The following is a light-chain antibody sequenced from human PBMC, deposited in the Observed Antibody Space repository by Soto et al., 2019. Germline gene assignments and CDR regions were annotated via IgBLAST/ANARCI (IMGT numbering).Light chain of an antibody. CDR2: AAS. Sequence: DIQMTQSPSSLSASVGARVTITCRASQSISSYLNWYQQKPGKAPKVLIYAASSLQSGVPSRFSGSGSGTDFTLTISSLQPEDFATYYCQQSYSTLTFGPGTKVDIK. V-gene: IGKV1-39*01. J-gene: IGKJ3*01. CDR3: QQSYSTLT. CDR1: QSISSY.